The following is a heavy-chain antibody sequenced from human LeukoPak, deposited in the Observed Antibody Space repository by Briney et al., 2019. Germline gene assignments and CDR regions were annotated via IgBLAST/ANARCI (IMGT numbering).Heavy chain of an antibody. Sequence: PGGSLRLSCAASGFTFSTYWMHWVRQVPGKGLVWVSRINTDGSSTTYADSVKGRFTISRDSAKNTVDLQMNSLRAEDTAVYYCAGGTSGNYYCDSWGQGTLVTVSS. CDR1: GFTFSTYW. J-gene: IGHJ4*02. CDR3: AGGTSGNYYCDS. CDR2: INTDGSST. V-gene: IGHV3-74*01. D-gene: IGHD3-10*01.